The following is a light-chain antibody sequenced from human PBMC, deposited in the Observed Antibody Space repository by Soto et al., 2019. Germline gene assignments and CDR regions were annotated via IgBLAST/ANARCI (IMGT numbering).Light chain of an antibody. CDR2: EVS. CDR3: SSYTSSSTLTVV. Sequence: QAVVTQPASVSGSPGQSITISCTGTSSDVGGYNYVSWYQQHPGKAPKLMIYEVSNRPSGVSNRFSGSKSGNTASLTISGLQAEDEADYYCSSYTSSSTLTVVFGTGTKLTVL. J-gene: IGLJ1*01. CDR1: SSDVGGYNY. V-gene: IGLV2-14*01.